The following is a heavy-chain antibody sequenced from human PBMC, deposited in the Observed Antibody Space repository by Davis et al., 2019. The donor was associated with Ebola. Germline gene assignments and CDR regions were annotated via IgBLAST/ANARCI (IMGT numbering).Heavy chain of an antibody. Sequence: ASVKVSCKASGGTFSSYGISWVRQAPGQRLEWMGWLSPDSGDTGYAEKFEGRVTITRNTSISTTYMEVASLKSEDTAVYYCARGHVLGFLEIMDVWGKGTTVTVSS. CDR1: GGTFSSYG. V-gene: IGHV1-8*02. CDR2: LSPDSGDT. CDR3: ARGHVLGFLEIMDV. J-gene: IGHJ6*03. D-gene: IGHD3-3*01.